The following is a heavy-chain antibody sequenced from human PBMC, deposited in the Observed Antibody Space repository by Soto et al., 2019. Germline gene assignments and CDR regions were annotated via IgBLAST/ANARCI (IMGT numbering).Heavy chain of an antibody. Sequence: QVQLVQSGAEVKKPGSSVKVSCEASGGTFSGHAISWVRQAPRQGPEWMGGLIPLFGTTQHAQNFQGRLTITADKSTSTAYMELTSLRFEDTAIYYCARGPNWGYRFDSWGQGTLVTVSS. J-gene: IGHJ4*02. CDR2: LIPLFGTT. CDR3: ARGPNWGYRFDS. V-gene: IGHV1-69*06. D-gene: IGHD7-27*01. CDR1: GGTFSGHA.